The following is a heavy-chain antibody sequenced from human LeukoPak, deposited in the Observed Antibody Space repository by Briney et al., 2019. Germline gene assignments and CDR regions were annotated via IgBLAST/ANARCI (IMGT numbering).Heavy chain of an antibody. CDR2: MNPKSGDT. V-gene: IGHV1-8*01. D-gene: IGHD5-24*01. CDR1: GYTFTNYD. CDR3: ARRPTTRWYYYGLDV. J-gene: IGHJ6*02. Sequence: ASVKVSCKASGYTFTNYDINWVRQASGQGLEWMGWMNPKSGDTGFAQKFQVRVTMTRNTSINTAYMEISSLCSEDTAIYYCARRPTTRWYYYGLDVWGQGTTVTVSS.